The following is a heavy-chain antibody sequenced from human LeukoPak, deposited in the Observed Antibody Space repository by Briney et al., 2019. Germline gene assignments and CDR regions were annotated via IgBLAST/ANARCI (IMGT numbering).Heavy chain of an antibody. CDR1: GYTFPGYY. Sequence: ASVRVSCKASGYTFPGYYMHWVRQAPGQGLEWMGWINPNSGGTNYAQKFQGRVTVTRDTSISTAYMELSRLRSDDTAVYYCAREHSSSSGKVFDYWGQGTLVTVSS. J-gene: IGHJ4*02. D-gene: IGHD6-6*01. CDR3: AREHSSSSGKVFDY. CDR2: INPNSGGT. V-gene: IGHV1-2*02.